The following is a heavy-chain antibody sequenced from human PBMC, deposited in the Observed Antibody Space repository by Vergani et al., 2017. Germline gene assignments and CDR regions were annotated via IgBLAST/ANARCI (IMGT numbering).Heavy chain of an antibody. CDR3: ARYWGVVPAAMRPGGDY. CDR2: INPNSGGT. J-gene: IGHJ4*02. CDR1: GYTFTGYY. Sequence: QVQLVQSGAEVKKPGASVSVSCKASGYTFTGYYMHWVRQAPGQGLEWMGWINPNSGGTYYAQKFQGRVTMTRDTSISTAYMELRSLRSDDTAVYYCARYWGVVPAAMRPGGDYWGQGTLVTVSS. V-gene: IGHV1-2*02. D-gene: IGHD2-2*01.